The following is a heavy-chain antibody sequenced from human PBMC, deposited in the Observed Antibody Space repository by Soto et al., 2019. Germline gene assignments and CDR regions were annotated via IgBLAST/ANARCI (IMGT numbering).Heavy chain of an antibody. V-gene: IGHV3-11*01. CDR2: ISSSGYTI. D-gene: IGHD6-19*01. CDR3: AREGLAVAVRGWFDP. CDR1: GFTFSDYY. Sequence: GGSLRLSCAASGFTFSDYYMSWIRQAPGKGLEWVSYISSSGYTIYYADSVKGRFTISRDNTKNSLYLQMNSLTAEDTAVYYCAREGLAVAVRGWFDPWGQGTLVTVSS. J-gene: IGHJ5*02.